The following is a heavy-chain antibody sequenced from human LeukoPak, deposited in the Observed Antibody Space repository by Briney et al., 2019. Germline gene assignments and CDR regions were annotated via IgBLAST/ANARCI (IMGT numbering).Heavy chain of an antibody. CDR3: ARLLAYSSSWAYYFDY. J-gene: IGHJ4*02. CDR2: IYYSGST. Sequence: SETLSLTCTVSGGSISSGGYYWSWIRQHPGKGLEWIGYIYYSGSTNYSPSLKSRVTISVDTSKNQFSLKLSSVTAADTAVYYCARLLAYSSSWAYYFDYWGQGTLVTVSS. V-gene: IGHV4-61*08. D-gene: IGHD6-13*01. CDR1: GGSISSGGYY.